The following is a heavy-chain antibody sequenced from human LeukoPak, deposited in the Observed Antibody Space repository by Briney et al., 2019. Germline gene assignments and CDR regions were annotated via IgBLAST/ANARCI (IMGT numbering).Heavy chain of an antibody. J-gene: IGHJ4*02. CDR1: GYTFSSYD. CDR3: ARGRGYSYALVDY. Sequence: ASVKVSCKASGYTFSSYDIHWVRQATGQGLEWMGWMNPNSGNTGYAPKFQVRVTMTRNTSIGTAYMELSSLRSEDTAVYYCARGRGYSYALVDYWGQGTLVTVSS. CDR2: MNPNSGNT. V-gene: IGHV1-8*01. D-gene: IGHD5-18*01.